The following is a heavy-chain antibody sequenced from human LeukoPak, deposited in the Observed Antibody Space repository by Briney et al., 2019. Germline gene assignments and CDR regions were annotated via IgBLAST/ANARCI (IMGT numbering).Heavy chain of an antibody. CDR2: IIPIFGTV. Sequence: SVKVSCKTSGGTFSTNAITWVRQVPGQGLEWMGGIIPIFGTVRYAQKFQGRVTITTDESTTTVYMQLHSLTSEDSGVYYCAGGDHGITVGGNYYYNIDVWGKGTTVTVSS. CDR1: GGTFSTNA. CDR3: AGGDHGITVGGNYYYNIDV. D-gene: IGHD3-16*01. J-gene: IGHJ6*03. V-gene: IGHV1-69*05.